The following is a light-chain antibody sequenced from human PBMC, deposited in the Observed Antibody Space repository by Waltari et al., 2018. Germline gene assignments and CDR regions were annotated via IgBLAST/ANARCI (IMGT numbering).Light chain of an antibody. CDR3: ETGGHGTWV. Sequence: QLVLTQSPSASASLGASVKLTCTLSSGHSSNIIAWLQQQPEKGPRYLMKVNSDGSHSKGDDIPDRFSGSSSGAERYLTISSLRSEDEADYYCETGGHGTWVFGGGTKLTVL. CDR2: VNSDGSH. CDR1: SGHSSNI. V-gene: IGLV4-69*01. J-gene: IGLJ3*02.